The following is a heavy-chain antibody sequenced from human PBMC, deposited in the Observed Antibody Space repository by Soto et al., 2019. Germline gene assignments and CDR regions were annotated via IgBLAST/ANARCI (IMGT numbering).Heavy chain of an antibody. V-gene: IGHV3-30*04. J-gene: IGHJ5*02. CDR1: GFNFNIHA. CDR2: ISYDGSNK. CDR3: AKDRTTVVTPDWFDP. D-gene: IGHD4-17*01. Sequence: GGSLRLSCAAPGFNFNIHALHWIRQAPGEGLEWVAVISYDGSNKYYADSVKGRFTISRDNSKNTLYLQMNSLRAEDTAVYYCAKDRTTVVTPDWFDPWGQGTLVTVSS.